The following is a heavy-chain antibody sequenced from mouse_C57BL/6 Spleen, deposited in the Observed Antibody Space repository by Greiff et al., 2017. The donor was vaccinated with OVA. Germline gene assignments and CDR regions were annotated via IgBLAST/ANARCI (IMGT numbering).Heavy chain of an antibody. V-gene: IGHV1-26*01. Sequence: EVQLQQSGPELVKPGASVKISCKASGYTFSDYYMNWVKQSPGKSLEWIGDINPNNGGTSYNQKFKGKATLTVDKSSSTAYMELRSLTSEDSAVYYCARIYYDSYFDVWGTGTTVTVSS. CDR3: ARIYYDSYFDV. D-gene: IGHD2-1*01. CDR1: GYTFSDYY. J-gene: IGHJ1*03. CDR2: INPNNGGT.